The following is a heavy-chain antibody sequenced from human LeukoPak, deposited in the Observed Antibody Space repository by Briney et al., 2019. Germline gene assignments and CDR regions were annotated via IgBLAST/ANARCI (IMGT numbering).Heavy chain of an antibody. Sequence: GGSLRLSCAASGFTFSSYSMNWVRQAPGKGLEWVSYISSSSSTTYYADSVKGRFTISRDNAKDSLYLQMNSLRDEDTAVYYGGGGGGGGDGEFVYWGQGTLVAVSS. D-gene: IGHD3-10*01. CDR2: ISSSSSTT. J-gene: IGHJ4*02. CDR1: GFTFSSYS. V-gene: IGHV3-48*02. CDR3: GGGGGGGDGEFVY.